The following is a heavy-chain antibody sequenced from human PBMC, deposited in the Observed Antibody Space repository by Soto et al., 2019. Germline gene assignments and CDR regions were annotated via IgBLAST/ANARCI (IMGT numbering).Heavy chain of an antibody. CDR1: GYIFSANY. CDR3: VRAHALGFSNWFDP. D-gene: IGHD3-10*01. V-gene: IGHV1-2*02. J-gene: IGHJ5*02. CDR2: INPHRGAP. Sequence: ASVKVSCKASGYIFSANYIHWVRQAPGQGLEWLGWINPHRGAPNYAQKFLGRGTMSADTSASTAYMDLARLKSDDTAVDYCVRAHALGFSNWFDPWGRGTLVTVSS.